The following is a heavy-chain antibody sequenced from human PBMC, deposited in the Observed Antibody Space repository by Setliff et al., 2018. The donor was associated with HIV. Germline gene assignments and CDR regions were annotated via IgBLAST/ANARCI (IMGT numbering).Heavy chain of an antibody. CDR2: IFYSGIT. D-gene: IGHD3-3*01. J-gene: IGHJ3*02. V-gene: IGHV4-39*01. CDR3: ARSKAFYDFWGGYYTHGAFKI. Sequence: SETLSLTCTVSGGSFTSRGYYWGWIRQPPGKGLEWIGSIFYSGITYYNPSLKSRVTISVDTSKNQFSLNPTSVTAADTAVYYCARSKAFYDFWGGYYTHGAFKIWGLGTMVTVSS. CDR1: GGSFTSRGYY.